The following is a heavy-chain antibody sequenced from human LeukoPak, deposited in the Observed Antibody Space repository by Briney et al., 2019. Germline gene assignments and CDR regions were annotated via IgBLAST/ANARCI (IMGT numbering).Heavy chain of an antibody. V-gene: IGHV3-7*01. J-gene: IGHJ5*02. CDR3: ARCGGGNPRWFDP. Sequence: GGSLRLSCAASGFTFSSYWMTWVRQAPGKGLEWVANIKQDGSVKYYVDSVKGRFTISRDNAKNSLYLQMNSLRAEDTAVYYCARCGGGNPRWFDPWGQGTLVTVSS. CDR1: GFTFSSYW. CDR2: IKQDGSVK. D-gene: IGHD4-23*01.